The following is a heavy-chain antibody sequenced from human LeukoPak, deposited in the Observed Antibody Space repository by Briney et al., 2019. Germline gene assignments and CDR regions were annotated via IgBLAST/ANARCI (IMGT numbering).Heavy chain of an antibody. CDR3: ANDTTSSGWYPHYYFDY. D-gene: IGHD6-19*01. Sequence: GGSLRLSSAASGFTFSSYGMHWVRQAPGKGLEWVAVISYDGSNKYYADSVKGRFTISRDNSKNTLYLQMNSLRAEDTAVYYCANDTTSSGWYPHYYFDYWGQGTLVTVSS. CDR2: ISYDGSNK. CDR1: GFTFSSYG. J-gene: IGHJ4*02. V-gene: IGHV3-30*18.